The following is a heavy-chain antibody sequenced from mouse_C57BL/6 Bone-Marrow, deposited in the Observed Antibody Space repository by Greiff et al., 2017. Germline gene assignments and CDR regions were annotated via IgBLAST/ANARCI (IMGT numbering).Heavy chain of an antibody. CDR1: GFSFNTYA. CDR3: VRLTYYYAMDY. D-gene: IGHD1-1*01. CDR2: IRSKSNNYAT. Sequence: EVQGVESGGGLVQPKGSLKLSCAASGFSFNTYAMNWVRQAPGKGLEWVARIRSKSNNYATYYADSVKDRFTSSRDDSKSMLYLQMNNFKTEDTAMYCCVRLTYYYAMDYWGQGTSVTVSS. V-gene: IGHV10-1*01. J-gene: IGHJ4*01.